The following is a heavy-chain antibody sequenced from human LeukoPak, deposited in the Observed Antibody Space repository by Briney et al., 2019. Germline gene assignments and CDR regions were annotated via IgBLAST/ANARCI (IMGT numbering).Heavy chain of an antibody. J-gene: IGHJ4*02. Sequence: PGGSLRLSCVASGFMFSDFDMSWVRQAPGKGLEWVSGISDSGRGTYYRDSVKGRCIISRDNSKKTVYLQLNNLRVEDTALYFCARHDSFIPYWGQGMLVTVSS. CDR1: GFMFSDFD. D-gene: IGHD5-18*01. CDR2: ISDSGRGT. CDR3: ARHDSFIPY. V-gene: IGHV3-23*01.